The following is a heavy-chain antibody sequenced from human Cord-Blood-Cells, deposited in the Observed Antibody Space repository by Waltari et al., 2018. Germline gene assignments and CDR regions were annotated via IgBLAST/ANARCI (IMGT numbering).Heavy chain of an antibody. Sequence: QLQLVESGGGVVQPGRSLRLSCAASGFTFSSYAMHWVSQAPGKGLEWVAVISYDGSNKYYADSVKGRFTISRDNSKNTLYLQMNSLRAEDTAVYYCASSAYWGQGTLVTVSS. CDR2: ISYDGSNK. J-gene: IGHJ4*02. D-gene: IGHD6-25*01. V-gene: IGHV3-30*14. CDR3: ASSAY. CDR1: GFTFSSYA.